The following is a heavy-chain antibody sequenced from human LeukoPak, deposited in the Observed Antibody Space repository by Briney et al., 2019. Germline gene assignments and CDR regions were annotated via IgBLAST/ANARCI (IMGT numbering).Heavy chain of an antibody. Sequence: SVKVSCKGSGSTFSSYAISWVRQAPGQGLEWVVEIIPIFGTANYAQKFQGRGTITTDESTSTAYMELSSLRSEDTAVYYCARANPFNYYDSSGYYWFDPWGQGTLVTVSS. J-gene: IGHJ5*02. V-gene: IGHV1-69*05. CDR1: GSTFSSYA. CDR3: ARANPFNYYDSSGYYWFDP. D-gene: IGHD3-22*01. CDR2: IIPIFGTA.